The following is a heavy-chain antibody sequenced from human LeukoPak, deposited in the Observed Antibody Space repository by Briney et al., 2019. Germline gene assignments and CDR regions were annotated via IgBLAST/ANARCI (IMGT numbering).Heavy chain of an antibody. Sequence: GGSLRLSCATSGFTFSDYWMSWARQAPGKGLEWVGNINLDGSRKYYDDSVKGRFTISRDNAENSVYLQMNSLRAEDTAVYYCAKDAAKTVVVPAPWVYWGQGTLVTVSS. V-gene: IGHV3-7*04. CDR3: AKDAAKTVVVPAPWVY. CDR2: INLDGSRK. CDR1: GFTFSDYW. D-gene: IGHD2-2*01. J-gene: IGHJ4*02.